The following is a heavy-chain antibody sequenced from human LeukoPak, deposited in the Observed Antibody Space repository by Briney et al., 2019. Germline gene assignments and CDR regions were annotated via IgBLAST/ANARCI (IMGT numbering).Heavy chain of an antibody. D-gene: IGHD3-22*01. Sequence: PSETLSLTCTVSGDSISSGDYYWSWIRQPAGKGLEWIGRISSSGSTNYNASLKSRVAISVDTSKNQFSLKLSSVTAADTAVYFCARGPYSYDSSGAFDIWGQGTMVTVSS. CDR1: GDSISSGDYY. CDR2: ISSSGST. V-gene: IGHV4-61*02. CDR3: ARGPYSYDSSGAFDI. J-gene: IGHJ3*02.